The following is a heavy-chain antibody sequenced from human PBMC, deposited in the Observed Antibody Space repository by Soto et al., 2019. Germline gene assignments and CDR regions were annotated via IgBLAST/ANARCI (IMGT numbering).Heavy chain of an antibody. CDR2: IYYSGST. CDR1: GGSISSYY. CDR3: ARGFGAFDI. V-gene: IGHV4-59*08. J-gene: IGHJ3*02. D-gene: IGHD3-3*01. Sequence: SETLSLTCAVSGGSISSYYWNWIRQPPGKGLEWIGYIYYSGSTNYNPSLRSRVTISVDTSKNQFSLKLSSVTAADTAVYYCARGFGAFDIWGQGTMVTVSS.